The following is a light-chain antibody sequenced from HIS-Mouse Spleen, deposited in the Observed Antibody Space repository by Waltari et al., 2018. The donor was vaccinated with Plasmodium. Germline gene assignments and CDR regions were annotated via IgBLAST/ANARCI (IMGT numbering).Light chain of an antibody. CDR3: YSAADNNR. V-gene: IGLV3-27*01. CDR2: NDS. CDR1: VLATKKY. Sequence: SYELTQPSSVSVSPGQTARHTCSGTVLATKKYARWFQQTPGQAPVLVIYNDSELPTGIPERFSGSSSGTTVTLTISGAQVEDEADYYCYSAADNNRFGGGTKLTVL. J-gene: IGLJ3*02.